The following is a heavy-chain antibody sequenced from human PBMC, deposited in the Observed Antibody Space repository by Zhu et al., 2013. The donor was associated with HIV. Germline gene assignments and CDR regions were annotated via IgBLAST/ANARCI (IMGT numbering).Heavy chain of an antibody. CDR2: INPNSGGT. J-gene: IGHJ6*02. V-gene: IGHV1-2*02. Sequence: QVQLVQSGAEVKKPGASVKVSCKASGYTFTGYYMHWVRQAPGQGLEWMGWINPNSGGTNSAQKFQGRVTMTRDTSISTAYMELSRLTSDDTALYYCARDRLTTGYGDHSSMDVVGPRDHGHRLL. CDR3: ARDRLTTGYGDHSSMDV. D-gene: IGHD4-17*01. CDR1: GYTFTGYY.